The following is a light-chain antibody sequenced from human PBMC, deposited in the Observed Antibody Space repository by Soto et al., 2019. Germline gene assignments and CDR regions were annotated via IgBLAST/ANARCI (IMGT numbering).Light chain of an antibody. CDR1: QRLVYTNGKTY. J-gene: IGKJ1*01. CDR3: QQYNSRTHT. Sequence: DTLLTPTLLSLHVSFGQPASVSXRASQRLVYTNGKTYLGWRHQRPGXTPRXXXDEXSNRYSEGPARFSGSGSGTDFTLPISSLQSEDFAVYHCQQYNSRTHTFGQGTKVDIK. V-gene: IGKV2-24*01. CDR2: EXS.